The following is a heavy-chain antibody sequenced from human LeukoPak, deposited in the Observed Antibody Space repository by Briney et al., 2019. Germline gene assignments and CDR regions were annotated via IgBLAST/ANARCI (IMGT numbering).Heavy chain of an antibody. CDR2: INPNSGGT. D-gene: IGHD4-17*01. V-gene: IGHV1-2*02. J-gene: IGHJ4*02. CDR3: ARVSDDGDYVDY. Sequence: GASVKVSFKASGYTVTRYYMHSVRQAPGQGLEWMGWINPNSGGTNYAQKFQGRVTMTSGTSISTAYVELSRRRSDDTAVYYCARVSDDGDYVDYWGQGTLVTVSS. CDR1: GYTVTRYY.